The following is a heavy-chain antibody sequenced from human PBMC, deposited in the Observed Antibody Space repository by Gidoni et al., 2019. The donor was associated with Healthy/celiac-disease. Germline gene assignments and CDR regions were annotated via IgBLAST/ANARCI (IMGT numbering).Heavy chain of an antibody. V-gene: IGHV3-21*01. J-gene: IGHJ6*02. CDR2: ISSSSSYI. D-gene: IGHD4-17*01. Sequence: EVQLVESGGGLVKPGGSLRLSCAASGFTFSSCSMNWVRQAPGKGLECVSSISSSSSYIYYADSVKGRFTISRDNAKNSLYLQMNSLRAEDTAVYYCARDEGTVTLYYYGMDVWGQGTTVTVSS. CDR3: ARDEGTVTLYYYGMDV. CDR1: GFTFSSCS.